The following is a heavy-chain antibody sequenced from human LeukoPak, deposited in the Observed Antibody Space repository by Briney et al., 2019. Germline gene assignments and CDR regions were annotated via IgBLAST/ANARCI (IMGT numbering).Heavy chain of an antibody. D-gene: IGHD1-26*01. CDR3: ATGGNYYNDY. CDR2: ISYDGSNK. J-gene: IGHJ4*02. CDR1: GFTFSSYG. Sequence: PGRSLRLSCAASGFTFSSYGMHWVRQAPGKGLEWVAVISYDGSNKYYADSVKGRFTISRDNAKNTVYLQMNSLRAEDTAVYYCATGGNYYNDYWGQGTLVTVSS. V-gene: IGHV3-30*03.